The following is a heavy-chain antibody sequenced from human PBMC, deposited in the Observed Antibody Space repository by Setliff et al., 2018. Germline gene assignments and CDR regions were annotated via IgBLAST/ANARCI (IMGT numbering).Heavy chain of an antibody. V-gene: IGHV4-31*03. Sequence: SETLSLTCSVSGGSISSGGYYWGWIRQFPGKGLEWIGYIYHSGSTYYNPSLKSRVIISVDTSKNQFSLKLSSVTAADTAVYFCAREVREGYYYMDVWGKGTTVTVSS. CDR3: AREVREGYYYMDV. CDR2: IYHSGST. D-gene: IGHD1-26*01. CDR1: GGSISSGGYY. J-gene: IGHJ6*03.